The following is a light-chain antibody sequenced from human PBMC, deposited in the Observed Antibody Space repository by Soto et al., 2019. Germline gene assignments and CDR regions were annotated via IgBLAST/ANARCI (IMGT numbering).Light chain of an antibody. CDR2: AAS. J-gene: IGKJ4*01. V-gene: IGKV1-9*01. CDR3: QQLNSYPLT. CDR1: QGISSY. Sequence: DIQLTQSPSFLSASVGDRVTITCRASQGISSYLAWYQQKPGKAPNLLIYAASTLQSGVPSRFSGSGSGTEFTLTISSLRPEDFAAYYCQQLNSYPLTFGGGTKVEIK.